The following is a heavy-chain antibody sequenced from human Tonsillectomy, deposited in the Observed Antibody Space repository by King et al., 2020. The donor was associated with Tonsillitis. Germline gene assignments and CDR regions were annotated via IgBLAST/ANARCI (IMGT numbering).Heavy chain of an antibody. CDR2: INPIDSYT. V-gene: IGHV5-10-1*03. D-gene: IGHD3-10*01. Sequence: EVQLVQSGAEVKKPGESLRISCKGSGYSFTSYWISWVRQMPGKGLEWMGRINPIDSYTNYSPSFQGHVTISTDKSISTAYLQWSRLKASDTAMYYCARSFRGRGDYYMDVWGKGTTVTVSS. CDR3: ARSFRGRGDYYMDV. CDR1: GYSFTSYW. J-gene: IGHJ6*03.